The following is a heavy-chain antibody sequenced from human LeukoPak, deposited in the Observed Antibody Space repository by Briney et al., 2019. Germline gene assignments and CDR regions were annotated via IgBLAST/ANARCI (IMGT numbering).Heavy chain of an antibody. J-gene: IGHJ4*02. CDR3: AKALGPYGSGSSYYFDY. V-gene: IGHV4-59*01. CDR2: IYYSGST. Sequence: SETLPLTCAVYGGSFSGYYWSWIRQPPGKGLEWIAYIYYSGSTKYNPSLKSRVTMSVDTSKNQFSLKVHSATAADTAVYYCAKALGPYGSGSSYYFDYWGQGTLLTVSS. D-gene: IGHD3-10*01. CDR1: GGSFSGYY.